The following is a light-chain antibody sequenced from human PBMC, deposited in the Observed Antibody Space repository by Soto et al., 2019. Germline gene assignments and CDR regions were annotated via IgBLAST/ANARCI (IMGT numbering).Light chain of an antibody. CDR2: WAS. J-gene: IGKJ1*01. CDR3: QQYVRPPAM. V-gene: IGKV4-1*01. CDR1: QRVLKSSNDKNH. Sequence: DIVMTQSPDSLAVSLGERATINCKSSQRVLKSSNDKNHLAWYQHQPGQPPRLLIYWASYRGSGVPDRFSGGGSGTEFTLTINGLQAEDVAVYYCQQYVRPPAMFGQGTKVE.